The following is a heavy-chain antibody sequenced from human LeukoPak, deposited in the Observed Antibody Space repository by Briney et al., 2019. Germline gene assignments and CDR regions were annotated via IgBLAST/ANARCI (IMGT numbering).Heavy chain of an antibody. CDR3: ARHSIVGAAYYYYGMDV. V-gene: IGHV4-39*01. D-gene: IGHD1-26*01. J-gene: IGHJ6*02. Sequence: PSETLSLTCTVSGGSISSSSYYWGWIRQPPGKGLEWIGSIYYSGRTYYNPSLKSRVTISVDTSKNQFSLKLSSVTAADTAVYYCARHSIVGAAYYYYGMDVWGQGTTVTVSS. CDR2: IYYSGRT. CDR1: GGSISSSSYY.